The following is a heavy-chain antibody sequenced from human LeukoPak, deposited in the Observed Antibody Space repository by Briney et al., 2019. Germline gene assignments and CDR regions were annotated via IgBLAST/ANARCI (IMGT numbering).Heavy chain of an antibody. D-gene: IGHD3-10*01. CDR3: ARTSITMVRGVISYYYYYMDV. CDR2: IYYSGST. V-gene: IGHV4-59*01. J-gene: IGHJ6*03. Sequence: PSGTLSLTCTVSGGSISSYYWSWIRQPPGKGLEWIGYIYYSGSTNYNPSLKSRVTISVDTSKNQFSLKLSSVTAADTAVYYCARTSITMVRGVISYYYYYMDVWGKGTTVTISS. CDR1: GGSISSYY.